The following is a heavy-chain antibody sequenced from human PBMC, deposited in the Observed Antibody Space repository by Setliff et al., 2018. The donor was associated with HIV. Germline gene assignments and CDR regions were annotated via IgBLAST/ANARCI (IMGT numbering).Heavy chain of an antibody. J-gene: IGHJ4*02. CDR2: IKEDGSEE. V-gene: IGHV3-7*01. CDR3: ARVVATSDY. Sequence: PGGSLRLSCAASGFTFRSYWLSWVRQAPGKGLEWVASIKEDGSEEYYVDSVKGRFTISRDNAKNSLFLQVNSLRAEDTAVYYCARVVATSDYWGQGTLVTVSS. CDR1: GFTFRSYW. D-gene: IGHD5-12*01.